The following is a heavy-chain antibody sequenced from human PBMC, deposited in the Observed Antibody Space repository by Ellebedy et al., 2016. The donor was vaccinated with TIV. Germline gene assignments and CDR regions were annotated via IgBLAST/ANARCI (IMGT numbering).Heavy chain of an antibody. CDR3: ARWSRASPGTMGGWCDP. CDR2: TWYDGSHQ. Sequence: PGGSLRLSCAASGFTFSAYGMHWVRQAPGKGLEWVAVTWYDGSHQYYADSVKGRFTISRDNSKNTLYLQMNSLRAEDTAVYYCARWSRASPGTMGGWCDPWGQGSLVTVSS. V-gene: IGHV3-33*01. CDR1: GFTFSAYG. J-gene: IGHJ5*02. D-gene: IGHD3-10*01.